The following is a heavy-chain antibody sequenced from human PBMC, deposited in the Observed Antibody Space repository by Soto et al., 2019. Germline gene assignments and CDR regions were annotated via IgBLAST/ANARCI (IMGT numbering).Heavy chain of an antibody. J-gene: IGHJ4*02. V-gene: IGHV3-9*01. CDR3: AKDIRKGDSSGWYGFGYFDY. CDR1: GFTFDDYA. Sequence: SLRLSCAASGFTFDDYAMHWVRQAPGKGLEWVSGISWNSGSIGYADSVKGRFTISRDNAKNSLYLQMNSLRAEDTALYYCAKDIRKGDSSGWYGFGYFDYWGQGTLVTVSS. CDR2: ISWNSGSI. D-gene: IGHD6-19*01.